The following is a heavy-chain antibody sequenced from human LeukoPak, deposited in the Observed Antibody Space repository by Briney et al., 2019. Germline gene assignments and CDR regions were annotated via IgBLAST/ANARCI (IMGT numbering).Heavy chain of an antibody. D-gene: IGHD2-2*01. CDR1: GGSISSGDYY. V-gene: IGHV4-30-4*01. CDR3: ARCLYQYWYFDL. Sequence: SQTLSLTCTVSGGSISSGDYYWSWIHQPPGKGLEWIGYIYYSGSTYYNPSLKSRVTISVDTSKNQFSLKLSSVTAADTAVYYCARCLYQYWYFDLWGRGTLVTVSS. J-gene: IGHJ2*01. CDR2: IYYSGST.